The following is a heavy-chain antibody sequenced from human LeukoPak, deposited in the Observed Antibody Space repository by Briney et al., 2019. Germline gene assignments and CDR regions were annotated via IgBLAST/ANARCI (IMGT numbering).Heavy chain of an antibody. D-gene: IGHD3-10*01. V-gene: IGHV4-34*01. CDR1: GGSFSGYY. Sequence: SETLSLTCAVYGGSFSGYYWSWIRQPPGKGLEWIGEINHSGSTNYNLSLKSRVTISVDTSKNQFSLKLSSVTAADTAVYYCARGAVLWFRPKLYYYMDVWGKGTTVTVSS. CDR3: ARGAVLWFRPKLYYYMDV. J-gene: IGHJ6*03. CDR2: INHSGST.